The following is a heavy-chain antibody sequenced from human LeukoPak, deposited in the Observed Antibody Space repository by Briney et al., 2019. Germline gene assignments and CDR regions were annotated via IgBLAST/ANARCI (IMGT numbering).Heavy chain of an antibody. J-gene: IGHJ4*02. CDR3: ARLRVYGDYYYFDY. CDR1: GFTFSSYW. D-gene: IGHD4-17*01. Sequence: PGGSLRLSCAASGFTFSSYWMHWVRHAPGKGLVWVSRINSDGSSTSYADSVKGRFTISRDNAKNTLYLQMNSLRAEDTAVYYCARLRVYGDYYYFDYWGQGTLVTVSS. V-gene: IGHV3-74*01. CDR2: INSDGSST.